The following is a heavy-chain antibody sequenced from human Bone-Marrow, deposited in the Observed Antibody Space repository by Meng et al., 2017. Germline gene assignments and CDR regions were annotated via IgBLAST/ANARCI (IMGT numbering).Heavy chain of an antibody. V-gene: IGHV3-21*04. D-gene: IGHD2-21*02. CDR3: AKAPICGGDCLSSGMDV. Sequence: GGSLRLSCAASGFTFSSYSMNWVRQAPGKGLEWVSSISSSSSYIYYADSVKGRFTISRDNAKNSLYLQMNSLRAEDTALYYCAKAPICGGDCLSSGMDVWGQGTTVTVSS. J-gene: IGHJ6*02. CDR1: GFTFSSYS. CDR2: ISSSSSYI.